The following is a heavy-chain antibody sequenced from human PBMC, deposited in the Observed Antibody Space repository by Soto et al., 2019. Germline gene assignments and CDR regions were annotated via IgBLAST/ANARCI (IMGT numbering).Heavy chain of an antibody. CDR2: INPNSGGT. Sequence: ASVKVSCKASGYTFTGYYMHWVRQAPGQGLEWMGWINPNSGGTNYAQKFQSRVTMTRDTSISTAYMELSRLRSDDTAVYYCARLKNQGWHGGYYYYGMDVWGQGTTVTVSS. D-gene: IGHD3-16*01. V-gene: IGHV1-2*02. CDR1: GYTFTGYY. J-gene: IGHJ6*02. CDR3: ARLKNQGWHGGYYYYGMDV.